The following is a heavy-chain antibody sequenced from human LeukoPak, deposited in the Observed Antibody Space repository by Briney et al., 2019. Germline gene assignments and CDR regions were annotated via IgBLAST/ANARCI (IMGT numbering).Heavy chain of an antibody. D-gene: IGHD6-13*01. CDR2: ISWNSGNT. CDR3: ARGPGYSSSWYCDY. Sequence: GGSLRLSCAASGFTFDNYNLHWVRQAPGKGLEWVSGISWNSGNTGYADSVKGRFTISRDNAKNSLYLQMNSLRTEDMALYYCARGPGYSSSWYCDYWGQGTLVTVSS. V-gene: IGHV3-9*03. J-gene: IGHJ4*02. CDR1: GFTFDNYN.